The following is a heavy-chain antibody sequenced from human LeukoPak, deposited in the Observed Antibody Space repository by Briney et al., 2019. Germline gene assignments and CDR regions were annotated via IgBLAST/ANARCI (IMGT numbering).Heavy chain of an antibody. Sequence: GGSLRLSCAASGFTFSSYGMHWVRQAPGKGLEWVAVISYDGSNKYYADSVKGRFTISRDNSKNTLYLQMNSLRAEDTAVYYCAKVGRYCSSTSCSRMYYYYGMDVWGQGTTVTVSS. J-gene: IGHJ6*02. CDR3: AKVGRYCSSTSCSRMYYYYGMDV. CDR2: ISYDGSNK. V-gene: IGHV3-30*18. CDR1: GFTFSSYG. D-gene: IGHD2-2*01.